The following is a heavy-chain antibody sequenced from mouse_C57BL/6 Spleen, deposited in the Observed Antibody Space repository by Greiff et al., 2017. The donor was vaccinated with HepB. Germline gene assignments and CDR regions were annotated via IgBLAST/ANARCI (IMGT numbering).Heavy chain of an antibody. Sequence: VKLQESGAELVRPGASVTLSCKASGYTFTDYEMHWVKQTPVHGLEWIGAIDPETGGTAYNQKFKGKAILTADKSSSTAYMELRSLTSEDSAVYYCTWWVLFAYWGQGTLVTVSA. CDR2: IDPETGGT. CDR1: GYTFTDYE. V-gene: IGHV1-15*01. CDR3: TWWVLFAY. D-gene: IGHD1-1*02. J-gene: IGHJ3*01.